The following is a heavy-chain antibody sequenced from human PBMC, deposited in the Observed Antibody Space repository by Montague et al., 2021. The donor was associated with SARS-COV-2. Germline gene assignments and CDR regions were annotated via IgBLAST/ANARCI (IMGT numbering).Heavy chain of an antibody. CDR3: AKDREYQLPYYYYYMDV. CDR2: IWYDGSNK. CDR1: GFTFSSYG. D-gene: IGHD2-2*01. V-gene: IGHV3-33*06. J-gene: IGHJ6*03. Sequence: SLRLSCAASGFTFSSYGMHWVRQAPGKGLEWVAVIWYDGSNKYYADSVKGRFTISRDNSKNTLYLQMNSLRAEDTAVYYCAKDREYQLPYYYYYMDVWGKGTPVTVSS.